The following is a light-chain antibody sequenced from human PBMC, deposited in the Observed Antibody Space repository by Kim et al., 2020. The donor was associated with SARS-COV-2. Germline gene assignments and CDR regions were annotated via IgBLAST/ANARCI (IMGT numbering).Light chain of an antibody. Sequence: SYELTQPPSVSVAPGKTARITCGGDNIGSKSVHWYQQKPGQAPVLVIYYDSDRPSGIPDRFSGSNSGNTAALTISRVEAGDEADYYCQVWDDSSYYSLFGGGTQLTVL. CDR2: YDS. CDR1: NIGSKS. V-gene: IGLV3-21*04. J-gene: IGLJ3*02. CDR3: QVWDDSSYYSL.